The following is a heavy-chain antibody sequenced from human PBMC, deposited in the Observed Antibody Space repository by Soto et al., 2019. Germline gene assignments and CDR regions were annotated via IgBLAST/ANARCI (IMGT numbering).Heavy chain of an antibody. J-gene: IGHJ5*02. CDR3: AKDSVHNLYRTSSLEDCFGP. V-gene: IGHV3-23*01. CDR1: GFIFSSYA. Sequence: EEQLLESGGGLVQPGGSLRLSCEASGFIFSSYAITWVGQAPGKGLEWVSTISGTGVNTYYADSVKGRFTVSRDNSKNTVWLQMNSLRAADSSVYYCAKDSVHNLYRTSSLEDCFGPWGQGTLVTVSS. D-gene: IGHD6-6*01. CDR2: ISGTGVNT.